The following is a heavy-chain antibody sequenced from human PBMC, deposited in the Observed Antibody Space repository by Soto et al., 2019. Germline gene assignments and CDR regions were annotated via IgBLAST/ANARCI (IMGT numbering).Heavy chain of an antibody. D-gene: IGHD2-15*01. V-gene: IGHV3-64*01. J-gene: IGHJ6*02. CDR1: GFTFSSYV. Sequence: PGGSLRLSCAASGFTFSSYVMHWVRQAPGKGLEYVSDISSNGGSTYYANSVKGRFTISRDNSKNTLYLQMGSLRAEDMAVYYCARGVVVVTATYGMDVWGQGTTVTVSS. CDR3: ARGVVVVTATYGMDV. CDR2: ISSNGGST.